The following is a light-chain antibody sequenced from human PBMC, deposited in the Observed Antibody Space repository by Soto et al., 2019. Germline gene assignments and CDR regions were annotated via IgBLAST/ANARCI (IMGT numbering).Light chain of an antibody. Sequence: LTQPASVFGSPGQSITISCTGTSSDVGGYNFVSWYQQHPGKAPKLMIYEVSNRPSGVSNRFSGSKSGNTASLTISGLQPEDEADYYCSSYTTSSTVVFGTGTK. CDR2: EVS. CDR1: SSDVGGYNF. V-gene: IGLV2-14*03. J-gene: IGLJ1*01. CDR3: SSYTTSSTVV.